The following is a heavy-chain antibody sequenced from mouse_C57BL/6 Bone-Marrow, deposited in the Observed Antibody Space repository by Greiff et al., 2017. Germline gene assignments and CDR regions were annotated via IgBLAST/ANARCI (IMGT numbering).Heavy chain of an antibody. CDR1: GYTFTDYE. Sequence: QVQLQQSGAELVRPGASVTLSCKASGYTFTDYEMHWVKQTPVHGLEWIGAIDPDTGGTAYNQKFKGKAILTADKSSSTAYMELRSLTSEDSAVYYCTSRYYGSSYYFDYWGQGTTLTVSS. CDR2: IDPDTGGT. V-gene: IGHV1-15*01. J-gene: IGHJ2*01. D-gene: IGHD1-1*01. CDR3: TSRYYGSSYYFDY.